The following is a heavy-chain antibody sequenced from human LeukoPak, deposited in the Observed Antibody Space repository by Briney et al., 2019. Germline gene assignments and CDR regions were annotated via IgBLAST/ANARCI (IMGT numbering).Heavy chain of an antibody. J-gene: IGHJ4*02. CDR1: GFTFSDAW. D-gene: IGHD2-2*02. V-gene: IGHV3-15*01. CDR3: TPSPPSSYCSSTSCYIGY. CDR2: IKSKIDGGTT. Sequence: NPGGSLRLSCAASGFTFSDAWMSWVRQAPGKGLEWIGLIKSKIDGGTTDYAAPVKGRFTISRDDSKNMLFLQVNSLKTEDTAVYYCTPSPPSSYCSSTSCYIGYWGQGTLVTVSS.